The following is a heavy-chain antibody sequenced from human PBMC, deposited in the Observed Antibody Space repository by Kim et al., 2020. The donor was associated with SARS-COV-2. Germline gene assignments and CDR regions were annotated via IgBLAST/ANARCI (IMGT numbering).Heavy chain of an antibody. D-gene: IGHD3-3*01. Sequence: GGFLRLSCAASGFTFSSYSMNWVRQAPGKGLEWVSYISSSSSTIYYADSVKGRFTISRDNAKNSLYLQMNSLRDEDTAVYYCARDVGEGPTIFGVVISLRSDGMDVWGQGTTVTVSS. CDR2: ISSSSSTI. CDR1: GFTFSSYS. CDR3: ARDVGEGPTIFGVVISLRSDGMDV. V-gene: IGHV3-48*02. J-gene: IGHJ6*02.